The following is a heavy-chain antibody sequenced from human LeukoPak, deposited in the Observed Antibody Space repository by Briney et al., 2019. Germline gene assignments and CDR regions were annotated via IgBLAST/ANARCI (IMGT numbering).Heavy chain of an antibody. D-gene: IGHD3-3*01. Sequence: GESLKISCKGSGYSFTSYWIGWVRQMPGEGLEWMGIIYPGDSDTRYSPSFQSQVTISADKSISTAYLQWSSLKASDTAMYYCARTHYDFWSGYYRGFDYWGQGTLVTVSS. CDR3: ARTHYDFWSGYYRGFDY. CDR1: GYSFTSYW. V-gene: IGHV5-51*01. J-gene: IGHJ4*02. CDR2: IYPGDSDT.